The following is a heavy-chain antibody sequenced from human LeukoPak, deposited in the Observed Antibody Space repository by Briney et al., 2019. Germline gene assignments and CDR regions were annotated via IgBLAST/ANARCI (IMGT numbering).Heavy chain of an antibody. CDR3: ARTYYYDSIGYPPGIY. V-gene: IGHV3-23*01. Sequence: GGSLRLSCAASGFTFSSYAMSWVRQAPGKGLEWVSAISGSGGSTYYADSVKGRFTISRDNSKNTLYLQMNSLRAEDTAVYYCARTYYYDSIGYPPGIYWGQGTLVTVSS. CDR1: GFTFSSYA. D-gene: IGHD3-22*01. CDR2: ISGSGGST. J-gene: IGHJ4*02.